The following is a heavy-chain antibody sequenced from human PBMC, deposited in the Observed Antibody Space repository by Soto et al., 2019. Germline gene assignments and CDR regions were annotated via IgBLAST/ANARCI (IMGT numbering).Heavy chain of an antibody. CDR3: ATMGFLGYCSSTSCPDY. Sequence: EVQLVESGGGLVKPGGSLRLSCAASGFTFSSYSMNWVRQAPGKGLEWVSSISSSSSYIYYADSVKGRFTISRDNAKNSLYLQMNSLRAEDTAVYYCATMGFLGYCSSTSCPDYWGQGTLVTVSS. D-gene: IGHD2-2*01. CDR2: ISSSSSYI. CDR1: GFTFSSYS. V-gene: IGHV3-21*01. J-gene: IGHJ4*02.